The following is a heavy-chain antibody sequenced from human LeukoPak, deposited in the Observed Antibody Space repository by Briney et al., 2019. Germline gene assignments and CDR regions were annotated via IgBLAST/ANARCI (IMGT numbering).Heavy chain of an antibody. CDR2: ISYDGSNK. V-gene: IGHV3-30*18. J-gene: IGHJ4*02. CDR1: GFTFSNYG. Sequence: GRPLRLSCAASGFTFSNYGMHWVRQAPGKGLEWVAAISYDGSNKYYADSVKGRFTISRDNSKNTLYLQMNSLRAEDTAVYYCAKVKLLWFGELSYFDYWGQGTLVTVSS. CDR3: AKVKLLWFGELSYFDY. D-gene: IGHD3-10*01.